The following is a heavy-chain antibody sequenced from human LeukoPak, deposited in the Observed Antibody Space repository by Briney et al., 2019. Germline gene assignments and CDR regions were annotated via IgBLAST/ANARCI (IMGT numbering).Heavy chain of an antibody. D-gene: IGHD2-21*01. CDR2: IIPFLGTT. CDR1: GGVFTTYT. V-gene: IGHV1-69*08. CDR3: TIIPNVILFTHYFEY. Sequence: SVKVSCKASGGVFTTYTISWVRQAPGQGLEWMGSIIPFLGTTNYAQKFQGRVTITADEPTRTAYMELTYVRSDDTAVYYCTIIPNVILFTHYFEYWGQGTLVTVSS. J-gene: IGHJ4*02.